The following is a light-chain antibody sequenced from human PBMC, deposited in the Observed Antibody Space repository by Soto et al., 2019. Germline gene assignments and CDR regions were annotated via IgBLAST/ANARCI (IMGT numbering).Light chain of an antibody. V-gene: IGLV2-23*01. Sequence: QSALTQPDSVSGPPGQSITISCTGTSSDVGSYNLVSWYQQHPGKAPKLMIYEGSKRPSGVSNRFSGSKSGNTASLTISGPQAEDEADYYCCSYAGSSTFVFGTGTKVTVL. J-gene: IGLJ1*01. CDR1: SSDVGSYNL. CDR3: CSYAGSSTFV. CDR2: EGS.